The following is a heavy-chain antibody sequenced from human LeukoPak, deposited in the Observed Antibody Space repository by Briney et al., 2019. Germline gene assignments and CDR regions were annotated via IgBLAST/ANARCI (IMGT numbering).Heavy chain of an antibody. Sequence: GGSLRLSCAASGFTFSNYAMSWVRQAPGKGLEWVSAISGSGANTHYADSVKGRFTISRDNSKNTVYLQMNSLRAEDTAVYYCAKDRRGGGLIFGVVIGFDYWGQGILVTVST. CDR2: ISGSGANT. V-gene: IGHV3-23*01. J-gene: IGHJ4*02. CDR1: GFTFSNYA. CDR3: AKDRRGGGLIFGVVIGFDY. D-gene: IGHD3-3*01.